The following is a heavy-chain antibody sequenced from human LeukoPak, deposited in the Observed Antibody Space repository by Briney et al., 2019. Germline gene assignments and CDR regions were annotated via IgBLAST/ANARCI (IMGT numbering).Heavy chain of an antibody. J-gene: IGHJ6*03. Sequence: GGSLRLSCAASGFSFDDYAMHWVRQAPGKGLEWVSGITWNSGSTGYADSVKGRFTISRDNAKNSLYLQMNSLRAEDTALYYCAKDKPGEGYIDVWGKGTMVTVSS. CDR3: AKDKPGEGYIDV. CDR1: GFSFDDYA. CDR2: ITWNSGST. D-gene: IGHD7-27*01. V-gene: IGHV3-9*01.